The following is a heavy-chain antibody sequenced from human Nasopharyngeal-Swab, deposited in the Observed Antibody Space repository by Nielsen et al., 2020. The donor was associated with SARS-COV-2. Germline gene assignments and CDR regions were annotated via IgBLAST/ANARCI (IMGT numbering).Heavy chain of an antibody. CDR1: GGSINSDDYY. Sequence: SETLSLTCTVSGGSINSDDYYWSWIRQPPGQGLEWIASISYSGSTFYNPSLRGRVTISVDTSKNQFSLKLTSVTAADTAVYSCARGFDYWGQGTLVTVSS. V-gene: IGHV4-30-4*01. CDR2: ISYSGST. J-gene: IGHJ4*02. CDR3: ARGFDY.